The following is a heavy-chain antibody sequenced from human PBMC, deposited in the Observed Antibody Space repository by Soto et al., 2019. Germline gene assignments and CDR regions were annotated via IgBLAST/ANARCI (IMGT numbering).Heavy chain of an antibody. CDR3: ARRLKDCGVSPCSSSNGMDA. V-gene: IGHV5-51*01. Sequence: PGESLKISCKGSGYSFTSYWIGWVRQMPGKGLEWMGSIYPRDSDSRYSPSFQGQVAISADKSTTTAYLHWSSLKASDTATYYCARRLKDCGVSPCSSSNGMDALGQRTAVTVSS. J-gene: IGHJ6*02. D-gene: IGHD2-21*01. CDR1: GYSFTSYW. CDR2: IYPRDSDS.